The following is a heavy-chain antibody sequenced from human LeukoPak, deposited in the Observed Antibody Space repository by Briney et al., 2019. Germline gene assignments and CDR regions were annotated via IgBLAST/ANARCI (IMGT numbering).Heavy chain of an antibody. D-gene: IGHD6-13*01. CDR3: AKSRGYSNTSPFDY. V-gene: IGHV3-23*01. CDR2: ISGSGGNT. J-gene: IGHJ4*02. CDR1: GFTFNSYA. Sequence: GGPLRLSCAASGFTFNSYAMSWVRQAPGKGLEWVSGISGSGGNTYYADSVKGRFTISRDNSRNTLYLQMNSLTAEETAVYYCAKSRGYSNTSPFDYWGQGTLVAVSS.